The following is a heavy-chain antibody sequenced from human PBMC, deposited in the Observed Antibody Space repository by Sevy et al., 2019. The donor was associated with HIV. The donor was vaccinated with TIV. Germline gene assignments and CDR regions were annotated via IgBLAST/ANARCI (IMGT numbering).Heavy chain of an antibody. CDR3: ARDLRPNYWYFDV. CDR1: GFTFTNYA. V-gene: IGHV3-30-3*01. J-gene: IGHJ2*01. Sequence: GGSLRLSCAASGFTFTNYALHWIRPAPGKGLEWVAIISYDGSSEYYADSVKGRFTISRDNSKNTLYLQMNSLRPDDTAVYYCARDLRPNYWYFDVWGRGTLVTVSS. CDR2: ISYDGSSE.